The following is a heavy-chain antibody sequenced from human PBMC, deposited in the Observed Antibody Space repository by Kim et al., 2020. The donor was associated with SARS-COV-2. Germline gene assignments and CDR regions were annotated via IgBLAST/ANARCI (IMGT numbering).Heavy chain of an antibody. V-gene: IGHV1-69*04. D-gene: IGHD1-7*01. J-gene: IGHJ4*02. CDR3: ARDRTGTTGYYFDY. CDR2: IIPILGIA. CDR1: GGTFSSYA. Sequence: SVKVSCKASGGTFSSYAISWVRQAPGQGLEWMGRIIPILGIANYAQKFQGRVTITADKSTSTAYMELSSLRSEDTAVYYCARDRTGTTGYYFDYWGQGTLVTVSS.